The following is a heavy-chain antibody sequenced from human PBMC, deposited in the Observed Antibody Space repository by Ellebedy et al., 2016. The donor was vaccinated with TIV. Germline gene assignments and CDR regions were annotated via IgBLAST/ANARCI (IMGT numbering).Heavy chain of an antibody. J-gene: IGHJ4*02. Sequence: MPSETLSLTCAVHGESFTAYYWTWVRQSPEKGLEWLGEISHSGSGTYNPSLESRLTISVDKSSNQYSLKLSYVTAADTAVYYCAGTRGYGYVYWGLGTLVTVSS. CDR2: ISHSGSG. CDR1: GESFTAYY. CDR3: AGTRGYGYVY. V-gene: IGHV4-34*01. D-gene: IGHD5-18*01.